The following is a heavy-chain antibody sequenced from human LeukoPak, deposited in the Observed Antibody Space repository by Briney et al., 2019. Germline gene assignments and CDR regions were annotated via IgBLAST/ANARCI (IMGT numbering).Heavy chain of an antibody. CDR2: ITSSSSYI. CDR3: ARSYDFWSGNDY. J-gene: IGHJ4*02. V-gene: IGHV3-21*01. D-gene: IGHD3-3*01. Sequence: GGSLRLSCAASGFTFSSYSMNWVRQAPGKGLEWVSSITSSSSYIYYADSVKGRFTISRDNAKNSLYLQMNSLRAEDTAVYYCARSYDFWSGNDYWGQGTLVTVSS. CDR1: GFTFSSYS.